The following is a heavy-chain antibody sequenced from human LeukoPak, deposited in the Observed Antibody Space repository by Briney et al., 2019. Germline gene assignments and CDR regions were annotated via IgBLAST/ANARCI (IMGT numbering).Heavy chain of an antibody. J-gene: IGHJ3*02. D-gene: IGHD3-10*01. Sequence: TLSLTCTVSGGSIHSYYWSWIRQPPGKALEWLARIDWDDDKYYSTSLKTRLTISKDTSKNQVVLTMTNMDPVDTATYYCARISGVTNAFDIWGQGTMVTVSS. V-gene: IGHV2-70*11. CDR2: IDWDDDK. CDR1: GGSIHSYYW. CDR3: ARISGVTNAFDI.